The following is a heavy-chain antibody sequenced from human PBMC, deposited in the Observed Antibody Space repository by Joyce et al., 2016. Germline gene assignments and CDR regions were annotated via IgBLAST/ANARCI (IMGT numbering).Heavy chain of an antibody. CDR3: ATPLLAGATRGPFDY. Sequence: QVQLMQSGAEVRKPGSSVTVSCKASGGTFSTSSINWVRQASGQGLEWMGGIIPVYRATNCAQMFQGRFTITADDPTSTVYMDLNRLRFDDTAIYYCATPLLAGATRGPFDYWGQGALVTVSS. V-gene: IGHV1-69*01. D-gene: IGHD2-15*01. CDR2: IIPVYRAT. J-gene: IGHJ4*02. CDR1: GGTFSTSS.